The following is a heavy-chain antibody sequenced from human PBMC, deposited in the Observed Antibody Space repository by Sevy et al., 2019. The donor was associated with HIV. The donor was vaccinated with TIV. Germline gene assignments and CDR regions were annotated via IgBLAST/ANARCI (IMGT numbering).Heavy chain of an antibody. V-gene: IGHV3-9*01. CDR2: ISWNSGSI. CDR3: AKGPNQIDYYDSSGLPWFDP. Sequence: GGSLRLSRAASGFTFDDYAMHWVRQAPGKGLEWVSGISWNSGSIGYADSVKGRFTISRDNAKNSLYLQMNSLRAEDTALYYCAKGPNQIDYYDSSGLPWFDPWGQGTLVTVSS. J-gene: IGHJ5*02. CDR1: GFTFDDYA. D-gene: IGHD3-22*01.